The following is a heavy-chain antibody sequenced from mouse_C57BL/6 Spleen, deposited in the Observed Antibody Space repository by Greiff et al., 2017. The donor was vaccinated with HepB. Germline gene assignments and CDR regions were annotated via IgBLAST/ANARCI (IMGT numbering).Heavy chain of an antibody. D-gene: IGHD2-2*01. CDR1: GYAFSSSW. J-gene: IGHJ3*01. Sequence: QVQLKESGPELVKPGASVKISCKASGYAFSSSWMNWVKQRPGKGLEWIGRIYPGDGDTNYNGKFKGKATLTADKSSSTAYMQLSSLTSEDSAVYVCARGNGYDVSWFAYWGQGTLVTVAA. CDR2: IYPGDGDT. CDR3: ARGNGYDVSWFAY. V-gene: IGHV1-82*01.